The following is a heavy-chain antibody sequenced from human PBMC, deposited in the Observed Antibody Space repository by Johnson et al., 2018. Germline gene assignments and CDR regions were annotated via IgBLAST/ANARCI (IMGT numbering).Heavy chain of an antibody. J-gene: IGHJ4*02. CDR3: AKDLDIYGAS. Sequence: VQLVESGGGLVQXGGSXRLXCAVSGFTFSSYAMSWLRQAPGKGPEWVSAITGNGIDTYYRDSVKGRFTISRDNSKNTLYLQMRSLRAEDTAIYYCAKDLDIYGASWGQGTLVTVSS. CDR1: GFTFSSYA. D-gene: IGHD4/OR15-4a*01. V-gene: IGHV3-23*04. CDR2: ITGNGIDT.